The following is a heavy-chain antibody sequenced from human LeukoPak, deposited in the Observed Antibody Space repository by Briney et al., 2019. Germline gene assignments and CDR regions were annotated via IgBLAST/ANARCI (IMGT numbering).Heavy chain of an antibody. Sequence: SETLSLTCTVSSVSTSGAYWRWIRQPPGKGLEWIGYISFSGNTNYNPSLKSRVTISLDTSKSQVSLKVYSLSAADTAMYYCAGGEGDHHNYVYFYRSWGQGTLVSVSS. J-gene: IGHJ5*02. D-gene: IGHD4-11*01. CDR2: ISFSGNT. CDR1: SVSTSGAY. CDR3: AGGEGDHHNYVYFYRS. V-gene: IGHV4-59*13.